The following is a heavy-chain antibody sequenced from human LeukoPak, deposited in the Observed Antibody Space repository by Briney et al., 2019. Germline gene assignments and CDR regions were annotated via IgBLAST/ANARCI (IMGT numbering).Heavy chain of an antibody. V-gene: IGHV1-18*01. CDR2: ISAYNGNT. Sequence: ASVKVSCKASDYTFTSYGISWVRQAPGQGLEWMGWISAYNGNTNYAQKFPGRVTMTRDTSISKAYMELSRLRSDDTAVYYCARDRSGSYYYYYYMDVWGKGTTVTVSS. D-gene: IGHD3-10*01. CDR1: DYTFTSYG. J-gene: IGHJ6*03. CDR3: ARDRSGSYYYYYYMDV.